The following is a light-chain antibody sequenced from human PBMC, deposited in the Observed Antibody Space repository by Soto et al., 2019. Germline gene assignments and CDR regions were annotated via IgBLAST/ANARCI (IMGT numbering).Light chain of an antibody. J-gene: IGKJ1*01. CDR3: QQSYSTPWT. CDR1: QTITNH. Sequence: DIQMTQSPSSLSASVGDRVTITCRASQTITNHLNWYQQKPGEAPNLLIYAASTLRSGVPSRFSAIGSETDFTLTISGLQPEDFAIYYCQQSYSTPWTFGQGTKVEIK. V-gene: IGKV1-39*01. CDR2: AAS.